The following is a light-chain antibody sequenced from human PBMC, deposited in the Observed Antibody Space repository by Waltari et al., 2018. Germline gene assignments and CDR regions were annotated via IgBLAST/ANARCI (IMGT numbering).Light chain of an antibody. V-gene: IGKV3-11*01. CDR2: DAP. CDR3: QQRRSWPIT. Sequence: EIVLTQSPATLSLPPGEGATLSCRASQSASYYLAWYQQKPGQAPRLLIHDAPNRATGVPAMFSGSGSGTDFSLTISSLEPEDFAVYYCQQRRSWPITFGQGTRLEIK. CDR1: QSASYY. J-gene: IGKJ5*01.